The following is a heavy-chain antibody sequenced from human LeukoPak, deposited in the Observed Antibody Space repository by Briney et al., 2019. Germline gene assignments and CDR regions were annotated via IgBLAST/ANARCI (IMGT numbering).Heavy chain of an antibody. CDR3: AKMGRPGGSGGKWFVP. J-gene: IGHJ5*02. V-gene: IGHV3-23*01. D-gene: IGHD2-15*01. CDR2: ISGSGGGT. CDR1: GFTFSSDS. Sequence: PGGSLRLSCAASGFTFSSDSMSWVRQAPGEGLERVSAISGSGGGTYYADSVKGRFTISRDNSKNTLYLQMNSLRGEDTGVYYCAKMGRPGGSGGKWFVPWGEGTLVTVSS.